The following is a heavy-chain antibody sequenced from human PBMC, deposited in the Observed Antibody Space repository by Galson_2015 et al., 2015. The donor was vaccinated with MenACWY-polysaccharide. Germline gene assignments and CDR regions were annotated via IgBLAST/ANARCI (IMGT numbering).Heavy chain of an antibody. V-gene: IGHV4-31*03. Sequence: TLSLTCTLSRGSIGSGGYYWNWLRHHPGKGLEWLGYIYFDGTTNYNPSLEGRVYISEATSNNQFSLTPTSVTAADTAVYYCARGRGKYFGPGTPSYFDFWGQGIQVTVSS. J-gene: IGHJ4*02. D-gene: IGHD3-10*01. CDR3: ARGRGKYFGPGTPSYFDF. CDR2: IYFDGTT. CDR1: RGSIGSGGYY.